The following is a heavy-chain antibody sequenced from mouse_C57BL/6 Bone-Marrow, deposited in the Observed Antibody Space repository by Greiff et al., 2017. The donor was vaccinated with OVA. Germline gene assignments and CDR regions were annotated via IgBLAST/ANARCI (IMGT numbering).Heavy chain of an antibody. CDR1: GFTFSSYA. Sequence: EVHLVESGGGLVKPGGSLKLSCAASGFTFSSYAMSWVRQTPEKRLEWVATISDGGSYTYYPDNVKGRFTISRDNAKNNLYLQMSHLKSEDTAMYYCSREGAYYSNYRYAMDDWGQGTSVTVSS. J-gene: IGHJ4*01. V-gene: IGHV5-4*01. CDR3: SREGAYYSNYRYAMDD. D-gene: IGHD2-5*01. CDR2: ISDGGSYT.